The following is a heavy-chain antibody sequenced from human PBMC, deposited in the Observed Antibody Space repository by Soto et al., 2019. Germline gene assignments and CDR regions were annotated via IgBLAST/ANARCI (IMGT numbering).Heavy chain of an antibody. CDR3: ARDPGV. CDR1: GGSISSGGYS. D-gene: IGHD3-10*01. CDR2: IYHSGST. Sequence: LSPTCAVSGGSISSGGYSWSWIRQPPGKGLEWIGYIYHSGSTYYNPSLKSRVTISVDRSKNQFSLNLSSVTAADTAVYYCARDPGVWGQGTLVTVSA. V-gene: IGHV4-30-2*01. J-gene: IGHJ4*02.